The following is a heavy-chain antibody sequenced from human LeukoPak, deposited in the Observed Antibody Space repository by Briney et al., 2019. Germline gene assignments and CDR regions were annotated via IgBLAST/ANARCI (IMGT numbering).Heavy chain of an antibody. CDR3: VRDLMTTQTWDFDY. CDR1: GYTFTGYY. CDR2: INPNNGAT. J-gene: IGHJ4*02. V-gene: IGHV1-2*02. Sequence: GASVKVSFEGSGYTFTGYYMHWVRQAPGQGLEWMAWINPNNGATNYAQKFQGRVTVTRDTSISTAYMELSSLESDDTAVYYCVRDLMTTQTWDFDYWGQGTLVSGSS. D-gene: IGHD3-16*01.